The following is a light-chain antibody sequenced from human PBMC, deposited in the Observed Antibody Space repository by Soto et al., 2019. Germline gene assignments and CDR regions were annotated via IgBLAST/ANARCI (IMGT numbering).Light chain of an antibody. CDR3: QQRSNWPLN. Sequence: EIVMTQSPATLSLSPGERATLSCRASQSVGSYLAWYQQKPGQAPRLLIYDASNRATGIPARFSGSGSGTDFTLTISSLEPEDFAVYYCQQRSNWPLNFGGGTKGDIK. CDR1: QSVGSY. CDR2: DAS. V-gene: IGKV3-11*01. J-gene: IGKJ4*01.